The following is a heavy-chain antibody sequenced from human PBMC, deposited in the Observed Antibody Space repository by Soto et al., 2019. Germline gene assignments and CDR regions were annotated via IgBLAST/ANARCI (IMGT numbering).Heavy chain of an antibody. CDR1: GFTFSSYA. V-gene: IGHV3-23*01. Sequence: PGGSLRLSCAASGFTFSSYAMSWVRQAPGKGLEWVSAISGSGGSTYYADSVKGRFTISRDNSKNTLYLQMNSLRAEDTAVYYCAKDKTIFGVVTLDYWGQGTLVTVSS. CDR2: ISGSGGST. CDR3: AKDKTIFGVVTLDY. D-gene: IGHD3-3*01. J-gene: IGHJ4*02.